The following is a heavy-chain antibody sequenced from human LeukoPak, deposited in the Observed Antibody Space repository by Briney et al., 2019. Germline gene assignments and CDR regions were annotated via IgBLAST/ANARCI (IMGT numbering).Heavy chain of an antibody. J-gene: IGHJ6*02. V-gene: IGHV4-59*08. Sequence: SETLSLTCTVSGGSINNFYWSWIRQPPGKGPEWIGYIFYSGSTNYNPSLESRVTISIDTSKNQFSLKVNSLTAADTAVYYCARTGYYASGSSYYYGMDVWGQGTTVTVSS. CDR3: ARTGYYASGSSYYYGMDV. D-gene: IGHD3-10*01. CDR2: IFYSGST. CDR1: GGSINNFY.